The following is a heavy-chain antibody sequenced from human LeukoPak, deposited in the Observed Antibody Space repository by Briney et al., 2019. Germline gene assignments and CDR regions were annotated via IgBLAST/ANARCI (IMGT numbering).Heavy chain of an antibody. Sequence: SETLSLTCTVSGGSISSYYWSWIRQPPGKGLEWIGEINHSGSTNYNPSLKSRVTISVDTSKNQFSLKLSSVTAADTAVYYCARHKYIVVVSAPNWFDPWGQGTLVTVSS. CDR2: INHSGST. CDR3: ARHKYIVVVSAPNWFDP. CDR1: GGSISSYY. D-gene: IGHD2-2*01. J-gene: IGHJ5*02. V-gene: IGHV4-34*01.